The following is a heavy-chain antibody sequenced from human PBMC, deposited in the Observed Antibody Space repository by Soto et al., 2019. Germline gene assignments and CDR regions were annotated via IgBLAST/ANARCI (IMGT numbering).Heavy chain of an antibody. Sequence: QVHLQESGPGLVKPSQTLSLTCTVSGGSITTGGYYWSWIRQHPEKGLEWIGYIYWTGSTDYNPSLESRVTMSIDTSNNQFSLNLISVTAADTAVYYCARMEDLGATAFDSWGQGTLVTVSS. CDR2: IYWTGST. J-gene: IGHJ4*02. CDR1: GGSITTGGYY. V-gene: IGHV4-31*03. CDR3: ARMEDLGATAFDS. D-gene: IGHD1-26*01.